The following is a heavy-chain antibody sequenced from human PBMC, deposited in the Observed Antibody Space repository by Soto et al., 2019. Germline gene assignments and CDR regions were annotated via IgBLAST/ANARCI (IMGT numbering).Heavy chain of an antibody. CDR3: MRGPHLTTPDY. V-gene: IGHV1-8*01. CDR1: GYTLTSYD. J-gene: IGHJ4*02. CDR2: MNPRSGNT. D-gene: IGHD4-4*01. Sequence: ASVKVSCKASGYTLTSYDINWLRQAPGQGLEWMGWMNPRSGNTDFAQKFQGRVTMTRNISISTAYMELSGLTSDDTAMYYCMRGPHLTTPDYWGQGTLVTVSS.